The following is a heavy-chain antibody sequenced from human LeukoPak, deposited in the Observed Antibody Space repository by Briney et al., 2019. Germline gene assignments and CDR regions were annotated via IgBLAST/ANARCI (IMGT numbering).Heavy chain of an antibody. Sequence: PGGSLRLSCAASGFTVSSNYMSWVRQAPGKGLEWVSVIYSGGSTYYADSVKGRFTISRDNSKNTLYLQMNSLRAEDTAVYYCARDGRGYSYGPEYFQHWGQGTLVTVSS. CDR2: IYSGGST. J-gene: IGHJ1*01. D-gene: IGHD5-18*01. CDR3: ARDGRGYSYGPEYFQH. V-gene: IGHV3-53*01. CDR1: GFTVSSNY.